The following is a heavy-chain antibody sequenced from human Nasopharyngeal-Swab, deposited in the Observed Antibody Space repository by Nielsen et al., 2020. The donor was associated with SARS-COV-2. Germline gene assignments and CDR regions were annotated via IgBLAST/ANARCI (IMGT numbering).Heavy chain of an antibody. D-gene: IGHD3-9*01. CDR2: INTNTGNP. V-gene: IGHV7-4-1*02. J-gene: IGHJ5*02. CDR1: GYTFTRYA. Sequence: ASVKVSCKASGYTFTRYAMNWVRQAPGQGLEWMGWINTNTGNPTYAQGFTGRFVFSLDTSVSTAYLQISSLKAEDTAVYYCARDGYFDWLALSWFDPWGQGTLVTVSS. CDR3: ARDGYFDWLALSWFDP.